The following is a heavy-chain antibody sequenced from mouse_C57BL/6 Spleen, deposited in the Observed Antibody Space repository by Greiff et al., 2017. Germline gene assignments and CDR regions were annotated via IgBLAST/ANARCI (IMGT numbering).Heavy chain of an antibody. V-gene: IGHV1-20*01. CDR1: GYSFTGYF. CDR3: ASSGYSNHYFDY. Sequence: VQPGDSVKISCKASGYSFTGYFMNWVMQSHGKSLEWIGRINPYNGDTFYNQKFKGKATLTVDKSSSTAHMELRSLTSEDSAVYYCASSGYSNHYFDYWGQGTTLTVSS. D-gene: IGHD2-5*01. J-gene: IGHJ2*01. CDR2: INPYNGDT.